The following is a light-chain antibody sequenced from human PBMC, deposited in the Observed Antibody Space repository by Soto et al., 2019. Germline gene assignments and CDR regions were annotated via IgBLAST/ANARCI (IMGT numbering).Light chain of an antibody. CDR2: VNS. V-gene: IGLV1-40*01. Sequence: QSVLTQPPSVSGATGQRVTNSCTGSSSNIGAGYDVHWYQQLPGTAPKLLIYVNSNRPSGVPDRFSGSKSGTSASLAITGLQAEDEADYYCQSYDSSLSVVFGGGTKVTVL. CDR3: QSYDSSLSVV. CDR1: SSNIGAGYD. J-gene: IGLJ2*01.